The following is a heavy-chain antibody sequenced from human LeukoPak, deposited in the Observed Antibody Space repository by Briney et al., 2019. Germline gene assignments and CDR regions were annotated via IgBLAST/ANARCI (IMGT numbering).Heavy chain of an antibody. Sequence: GGSLRLSCAASGFTFSSYAMTWVRQAPGKGLEWVSSINGGGGNTYYANSVKGRFTISRDNSKNTLYLQMNSLRAEDTAVYYCAKDRSGSFPNWFDPWGQGTLVTVSS. J-gene: IGHJ5*02. CDR2: INGGGGNT. D-gene: IGHD3-10*01. CDR3: AKDRSGSFPNWFDP. CDR1: GFTFSSYA. V-gene: IGHV3-23*01.